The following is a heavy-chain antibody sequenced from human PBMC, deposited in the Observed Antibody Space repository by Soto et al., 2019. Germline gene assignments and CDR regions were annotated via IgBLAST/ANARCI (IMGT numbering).Heavy chain of an antibody. Sequence: PSETLSLTCTVSGGSISSSSYYWGWIRHPPGKGLEWVVSIYYSGSTYYNPALKSRVTISVDTSKNQFSLKLSSVTAADTAVYYCARGFPTVVTVEXWGXGTLVTVS. J-gene: IGHJ4*02. CDR1: GGSISSSSYY. D-gene: IGHD4-17*01. V-gene: IGHV4-39*01. CDR2: IYYSGST. CDR3: ARGFPTVVTVEX.